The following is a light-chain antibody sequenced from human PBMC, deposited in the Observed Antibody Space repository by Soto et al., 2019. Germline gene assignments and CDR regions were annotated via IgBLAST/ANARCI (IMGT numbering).Light chain of an antibody. Sequence: EIQMTQSPSAMSASLGDRGTITCRASQGISNSLASFQQKPGRVPKRLIYGASTLQSWAPSRFSGSASGAAFALTLSSLQPADSATYYCLQYNSYPFPFRPGTKVDMK. J-gene: IGKJ3*01. V-gene: IGKV1-17*03. CDR2: GAS. CDR1: QGISNS. CDR3: LQYNSYPFP.